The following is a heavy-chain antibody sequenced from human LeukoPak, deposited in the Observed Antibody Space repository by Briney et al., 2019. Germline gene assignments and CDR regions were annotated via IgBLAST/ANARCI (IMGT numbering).Heavy chain of an antibody. Sequence: PAGGSLRLSCAASGFTFDDYAMHWVRQAPGKGLEWVSGISWNSGSIGYADSVKGRFTISRDNAKNSLYLQMNSLRAEDTALYYCAKDMSPYSGSYYNYYYYGMDVWGQGTTVTASS. J-gene: IGHJ6*02. CDR3: AKDMSPYSGSYYNYYYYGMDV. CDR2: ISWNSGSI. V-gene: IGHV3-9*01. CDR1: GFTFDDYA. D-gene: IGHD1-26*01.